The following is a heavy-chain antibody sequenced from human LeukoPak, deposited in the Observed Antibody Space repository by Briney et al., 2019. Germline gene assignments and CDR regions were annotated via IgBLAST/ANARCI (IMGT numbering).Heavy chain of an antibody. J-gene: IGHJ4*02. D-gene: IGHD3-22*01. CDR3: AKSSSDDDNSGYFDY. CDR2: ISWNSGSI. CDR1: GFTFHDYA. V-gene: IGHV3-9*01. Sequence: GGSLRLSCAASGFTFHDYAMHWVRQAPGKGLEWVSGISWNSGSIGYADSVKGRFTISRDNAKNPLHLQMNRLRADDTALYYCAKSSSDDDNSGYFDYWGQGTLVTVSS.